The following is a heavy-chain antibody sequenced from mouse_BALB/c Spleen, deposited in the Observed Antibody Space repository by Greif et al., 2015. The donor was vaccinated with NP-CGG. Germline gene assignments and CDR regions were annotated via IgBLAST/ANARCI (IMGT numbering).Heavy chain of an antibody. CDR3: ARDRADDGYLFAY. V-gene: IGHV5-9-2*01. J-gene: IGHJ3*01. CDR2: ISGGGSYT. CDR1: GFTFSSYG. Sequence: EVKLVESGGGLVKPGGSLKLSCAASGFTFSSYGMSWVRQTPEKRLEWVATISGGGSYTYYPDSVKGRFTISRDNAKNNLYLQMSSLKSEDTAMYYCARDRADDGYLFAYWGQGTLVTVSA. D-gene: IGHD2-3*01.